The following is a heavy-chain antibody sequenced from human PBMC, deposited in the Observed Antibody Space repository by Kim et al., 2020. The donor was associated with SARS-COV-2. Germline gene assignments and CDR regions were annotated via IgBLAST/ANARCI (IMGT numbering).Heavy chain of an antibody. Sequence: TEYAVSVKGRMTINVDTSTNQFSLQLNSVTPEDTAVYYCARFAAASRSTDYWGQGTLVTVSS. D-gene: IGHD6-25*01. V-gene: IGHV6-1*01. CDR3: ARFAAASRSTDY. J-gene: IGHJ4*02. CDR2: T.